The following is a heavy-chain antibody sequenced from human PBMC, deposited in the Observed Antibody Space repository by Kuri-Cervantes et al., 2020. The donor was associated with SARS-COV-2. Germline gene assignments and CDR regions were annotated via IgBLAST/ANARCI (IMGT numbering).Heavy chain of an antibody. CDR1: GFTFSSYA. D-gene: IGHD3-22*01. Sequence: GESLKISCAASGFTFSSYAMHWVRQAPGKGLEWVAVISYDGSNKYYADSVKGRFTISRDNSKSTLYLQMNSLRAEDTAVYYFARASAYYYDSSGYYYGHGDDAFDIWGQGTMVTVSS. CDR2: ISYDGSNK. CDR3: ARASAYYYDSSGYYYGHGDDAFDI. V-gene: IGHV3-30*01. J-gene: IGHJ3*02.